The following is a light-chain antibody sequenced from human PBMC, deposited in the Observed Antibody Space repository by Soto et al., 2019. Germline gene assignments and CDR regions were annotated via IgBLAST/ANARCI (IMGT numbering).Light chain of an antibody. CDR1: SGDIGSYNR. V-gene: IGLV2-14*01. CDR3: SSHPNINTMASV. Sequence: QSALSQPASVSGSPGQSITISCTGTSGDIGSYNRVSWYQQHPGKAPKLIIYEVTDRPSGVSNRFSGSKSGNTASLTISGLQAEDEFLYYCSSHPNINTMASVFASGPNATV. CDR2: EVT. J-gene: IGLJ1*01.